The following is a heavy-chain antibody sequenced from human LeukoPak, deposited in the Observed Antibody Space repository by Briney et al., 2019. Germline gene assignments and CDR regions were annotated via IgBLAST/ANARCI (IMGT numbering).Heavy chain of an antibody. CDR3: ARNPIVVVTAGIDY. Sequence: PSETLSLTCAVYGGSFSGYYWSWIRQPPGKGLEWIGEINHSGSTNYNPSLKSRVTISVDTSKNQFSLKLSSVTAADTAVYYCARNPIVVVTAGIDYWGQGTLVTVSS. D-gene: IGHD2-21*02. V-gene: IGHV4-34*01. CDR2: INHSGST. CDR1: GGSFSGYY. J-gene: IGHJ4*02.